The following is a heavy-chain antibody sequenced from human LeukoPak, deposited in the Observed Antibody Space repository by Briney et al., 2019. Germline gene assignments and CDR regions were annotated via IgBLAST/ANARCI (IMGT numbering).Heavy chain of an antibody. Sequence: SETLSLTCTVSGGSISSYYWSWIRQPAGKGLEWIGRIYTSGSTNYNPSLKSRVTMSVDTSKNQFSLKPSSVTAADTAVYYCARWHMALRRFDYWGQGTLVTVSS. D-gene: IGHD2-21*01. J-gene: IGHJ4*02. CDR2: IYTSGST. V-gene: IGHV4-4*07. CDR3: ARWHMALRRFDY. CDR1: GGSISSYY.